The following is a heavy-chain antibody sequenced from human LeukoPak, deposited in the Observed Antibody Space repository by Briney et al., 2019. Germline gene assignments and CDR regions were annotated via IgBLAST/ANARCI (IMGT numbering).Heavy chain of an antibody. Sequence: PGRSLKLSCAASGFTFSSYGMHWVRQAPGKGLEWVAVISYDGSNKYYADSVKGRFTISRDNSKNTLYLQMNSLRAEDTAVYYCAKRQQLPPASFPYYYYGMDVWGQGTTVTVSS. V-gene: IGHV3-30*18. D-gene: IGHD6-13*01. CDR1: GFTFSSYG. CDR3: AKRQQLPPASFPYYYYGMDV. J-gene: IGHJ6*02. CDR2: ISYDGSNK.